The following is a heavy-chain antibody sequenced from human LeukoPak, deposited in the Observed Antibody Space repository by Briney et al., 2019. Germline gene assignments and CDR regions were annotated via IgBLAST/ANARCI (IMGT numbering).Heavy chain of an antibody. D-gene: IGHD6-19*01. CDR1: GDSVSSNSAA. J-gene: IGHJ4*02. CDR2: AYYRSKWYS. Sequence: SQTLSLTCAISGDSVSSNSAAWNWIRQSPSRGLEWLGRAYYRSKWYSEYAVSVKSRIAVNPDTSKNQFSLQLNSVTPEDTAVYYCARGGTRSGPGFDYWGQGTLVTVSS. V-gene: IGHV6-1*01. CDR3: ARGGTRSGPGFDY.